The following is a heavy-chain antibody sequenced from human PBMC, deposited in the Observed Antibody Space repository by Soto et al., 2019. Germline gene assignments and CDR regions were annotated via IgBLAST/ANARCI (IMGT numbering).Heavy chain of an antibody. D-gene: IGHD5-18*01. J-gene: IGHJ2*01. Sequence: QVQLVESGGGVVQPGRSLRLSCAASGFTFSSYAMHWVRQAPGKGLEWVAVISYDGSNKYYADYVKGRFTISRDNAKNTLNLKLNRLRAEDTAVYYCARDPLWGTAMVLWYFDLWGRGTLVTVSS. V-gene: IGHV3-30-3*01. CDR1: GFTFSSYA. CDR2: ISYDGSNK. CDR3: ARDPLWGTAMVLWYFDL.